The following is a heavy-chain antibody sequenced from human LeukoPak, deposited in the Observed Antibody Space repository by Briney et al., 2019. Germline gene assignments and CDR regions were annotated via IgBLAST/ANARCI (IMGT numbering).Heavy chain of an antibody. CDR2: INPNSGGT. V-gene: IGHV1-2*02. CDR1: GYTLTGYY. J-gene: IGHJ4*02. CDR3: ARDRPYNWNAFDY. D-gene: IGHD1-20*01. Sequence: ASVKVSCKASGYTLTGYYMHWVRQAPGQGLEWMGWINPNSGGTNYAQKFQGRVTMTRDTSISTAYMELSRLRSDDTAVYYCARDRPYNWNAFDYWGQGTLVTVSS.